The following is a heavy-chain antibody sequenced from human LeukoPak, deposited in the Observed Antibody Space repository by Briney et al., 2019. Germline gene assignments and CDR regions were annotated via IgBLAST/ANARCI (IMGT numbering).Heavy chain of an antibody. D-gene: IGHD5-18*01. CDR3: ARGPPGYSYGWNWFDP. Sequence: SETLSLTCTVSGGSISSSSYYWGWIRQPPGRGLEWIGSIYYSGSTYYNPSLKSRVTISVDTSKNQFSLKLSSVTAADTAVYYCARGPPGYSYGWNWFDPWGQGTLVTVSS. J-gene: IGHJ5*02. CDR2: IYYSGST. V-gene: IGHV4-39*07. CDR1: GGSISSSSYY.